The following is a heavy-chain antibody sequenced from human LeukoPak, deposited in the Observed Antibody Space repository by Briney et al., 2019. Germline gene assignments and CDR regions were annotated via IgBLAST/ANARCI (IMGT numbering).Heavy chain of an antibody. CDR1: GDSVSSNSGS. CDR3: ASHYFDY. V-gene: IGHV6-1*01. J-gene: IGHJ4*02. CDR2: TYYRSKWYN. Sequence: SQTLSLTSAISGDSVSSNSGSWHWIRQSPSRGLEWLGRTYYRSKWYNEYALSVKSRTTINVDTSKNQFTLQLNSVTPEDTAVYYCASHYFDYWGQGTLVTVSS.